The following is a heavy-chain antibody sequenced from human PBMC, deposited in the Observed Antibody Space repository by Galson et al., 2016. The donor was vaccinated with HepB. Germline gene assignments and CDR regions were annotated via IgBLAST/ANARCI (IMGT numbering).Heavy chain of an antibody. CDR2: ISDGGTA. J-gene: IGHJ4*02. V-gene: IGHV3-23*01. CDR1: GFTFKYHA. Sequence: SLRLSCAASGFTFKYHAMSWVRQAPGSGLEWVAVISDGGTAHYADSVKGRFTISRDNSKNTVYLQMDSLRAEDRAEYYCARVSGPWVGVPAAKVYFDFWGQGILVIGSS. CDR3: ARVSGPWVGVPAAKVYFDF. D-gene: IGHD2-2*01.